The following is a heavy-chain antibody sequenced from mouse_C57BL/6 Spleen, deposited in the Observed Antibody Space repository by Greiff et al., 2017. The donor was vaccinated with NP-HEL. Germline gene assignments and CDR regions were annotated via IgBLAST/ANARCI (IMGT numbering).Heavy chain of an antibody. CDR3: AREDPYDGHFDY. Sequence: QVQLQQPGAELVKPGASVKMSCKASGYTFTSYWITWVKQRPGQGLEWIGDIYPGSGSTNYNEKFKSKATLTVDTSSSTAYMQLSSLTSEDSAVYYCAREDPYDGHFDYWGQGTTLTVSS. D-gene: IGHD2-3*01. CDR1: GYTFTSYW. J-gene: IGHJ2*01. CDR2: IYPGSGST. V-gene: IGHV1-55*01.